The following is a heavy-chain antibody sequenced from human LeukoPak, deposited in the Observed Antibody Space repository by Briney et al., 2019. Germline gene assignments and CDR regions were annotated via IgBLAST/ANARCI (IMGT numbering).Heavy chain of an antibody. CDR3: ANGRRSYEYYFDY. Sequence: GGSLRLSCAASGFTFSSYGMHWVRQAPGKGLEWVAFIRYDGSNKYYADSVKGRFTISRDNSKNTLYLQMNSLRAEDTAVYYCANGRRSYEYYFDYWGQGTLVTVSS. CDR2: IRYDGSNK. D-gene: IGHD1-26*01. J-gene: IGHJ4*02. CDR1: GFTFSSYG. V-gene: IGHV3-30*02.